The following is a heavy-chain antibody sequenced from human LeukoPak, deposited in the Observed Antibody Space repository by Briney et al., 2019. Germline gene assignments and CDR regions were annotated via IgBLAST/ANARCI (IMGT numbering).Heavy chain of an antibody. D-gene: IGHD3-9*01. Sequence: GASVKVSCKASGYTFTSYGISWVRQAPGQGLEWMGWISAYNGNTNYAQELQGRVTMTTDTSTSTAYMELRSLRSDDTAVYYCARDIADYDILTGYYTAYYYYYGMDVWGQGTTVTVSS. J-gene: IGHJ6*02. CDR1: GYTFTSYG. CDR2: ISAYNGNT. V-gene: IGHV1-18*01. CDR3: ARDIADYDILTGYYTAYYYYYGMDV.